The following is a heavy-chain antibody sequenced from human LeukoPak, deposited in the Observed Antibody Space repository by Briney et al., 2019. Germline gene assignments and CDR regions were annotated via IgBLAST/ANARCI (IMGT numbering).Heavy chain of an antibody. CDR1: GFTVSSNY. CDR3: ARDRGSSSGGDAFDI. Sequence: GGSLRLSCAASGFTVSSNYMSWVRQAPGKGLEWVSVIYSGGSTYYADSVKGRFTISRDNSKNTLYLQMNSLRAEDTAVYYCARDRGSSSGGDAFDIWGQGTMVTVSS. D-gene: IGHD6-6*01. CDR2: IYSGGST. J-gene: IGHJ3*02. V-gene: IGHV3-53*01.